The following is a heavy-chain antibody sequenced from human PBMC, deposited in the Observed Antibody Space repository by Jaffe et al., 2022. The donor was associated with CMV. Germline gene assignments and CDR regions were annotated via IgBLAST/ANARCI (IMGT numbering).Heavy chain of an antibody. CDR3: TRVVRITIFGVVTTHFDY. CDR1: GFTFGDYA. D-gene: IGHD3-3*01. J-gene: IGHJ4*02. Sequence: EVQLVESGGGLVQPGRSLRLSCTASGFTFGDYAMSWVRQAPGKGLEWVGFIRSKAYGGTTEYAASVKGRFTISRDDSKSIAYLQMNSLKTEDTAVYYCTRVVRITIFGVVTTHFDYWGQGTLVTVSS. CDR2: IRSKAYGGTT. V-gene: IGHV3-49*04.